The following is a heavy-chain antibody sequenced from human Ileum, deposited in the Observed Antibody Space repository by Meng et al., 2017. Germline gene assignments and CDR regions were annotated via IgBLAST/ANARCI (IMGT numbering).Heavy chain of an antibody. Sequence: QAQLQESGPGLGKPSQTLSRTCSVAGGSISSDNYYWTWIRQTPGKGLEWIGLTYYNGSPFYNPSLRSRVTISVDTSKDQFSLKLTSVTAADTAVYYCARERRHYYGSGSFDYWGQGILVTVSS. J-gene: IGHJ4*02. CDR2: TYYNGSP. D-gene: IGHD3-10*01. CDR1: GGSISSDNYY. V-gene: IGHV4-30-4*01. CDR3: ARERRHYYGSGSFDY.